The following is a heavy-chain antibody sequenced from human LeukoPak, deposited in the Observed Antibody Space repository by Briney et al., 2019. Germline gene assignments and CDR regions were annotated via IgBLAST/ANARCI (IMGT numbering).Heavy chain of an antibody. Sequence: GGSLRLSCAASGFSFGHYWMSWVRQAPGKGLEWVANINQEGGDKYYVDSVKGRFTISRDNAKNSLYLQMNSLRPDDTAVYYCATQSYGLFAYWGQGTLVTVSS. CDR2: INQEGGDK. V-gene: IGHV3-7*01. CDR3: ATQSYGLFAY. CDR1: GFSFGHYW. J-gene: IGHJ4*02. D-gene: IGHD4-17*01.